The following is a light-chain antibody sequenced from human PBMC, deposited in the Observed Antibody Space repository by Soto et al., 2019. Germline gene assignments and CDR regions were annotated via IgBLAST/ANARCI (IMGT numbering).Light chain of an antibody. Sequence: EIVMTQSPAILSVSPGERATLSCRASQSVSSNLAWYQHKPGQAPRLLIYGASTRATGVPGRFRGSGSGTGFTLTISSLQSEDFAVYYCQQYNNWPLYTFGQGTKVDIK. V-gene: IGKV3-15*01. J-gene: IGKJ2*01. CDR2: GAS. CDR3: QQYNNWPLYT. CDR1: QSVSSN.